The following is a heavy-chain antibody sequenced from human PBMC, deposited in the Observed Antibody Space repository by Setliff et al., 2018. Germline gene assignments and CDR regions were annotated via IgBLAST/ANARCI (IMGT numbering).Heavy chain of an antibody. Sequence: PSETLSLTCTVSGGSISSGSYYWTWIRQPAGKGLEWIGRIYVGGSANYNPSLDSRVTISLDTSKNHFSLRLSSVTAADTAVYYCASPRRDDLDSPFDAFDIWGQGTKVTVSS. CDR3: ASPRRDDLDSPFDAFDI. CDR2: IYVGGSA. V-gene: IGHV4-61*02. CDR1: GGSISSGSYY. D-gene: IGHD3-3*01. J-gene: IGHJ3*02.